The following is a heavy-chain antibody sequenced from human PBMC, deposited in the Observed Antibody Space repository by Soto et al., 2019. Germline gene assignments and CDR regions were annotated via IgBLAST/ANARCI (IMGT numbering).Heavy chain of an antibody. Sequence: QLQLQESGPGLVKPSETLSLTCTVSGGSISSSYYWGWIRQPPGKGLEWIGSIYYSGSTNYNPSLKSRVIISVDTSKNQCSLKLSSVTAADTAVYYCARRSPAAGTNWFDPWGQGTLVTASS. D-gene: IGHD6-13*01. J-gene: IGHJ5*02. CDR1: GGSISSSYY. CDR2: IYYSGST. V-gene: IGHV4-39*01. CDR3: ARRSPAAGTNWFDP.